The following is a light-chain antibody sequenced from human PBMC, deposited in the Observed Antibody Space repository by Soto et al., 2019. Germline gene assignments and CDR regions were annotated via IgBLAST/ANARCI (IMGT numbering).Light chain of an antibody. J-gene: IGLJ3*02. CDR3: CYYASRSWV. Sequence: QSALTQPASVSGSPGQSITISCTGTSSDVGGYNYVSWYQQHPGKAPKLMIYDVSNRPSGVANRFSGSKSGNTASLTISGLQEEDEAYYYCCYYASRSWVFGGGTKVTVL. CDR2: DVS. V-gene: IGLV2-14*01. CDR1: SSDVGGYNY.